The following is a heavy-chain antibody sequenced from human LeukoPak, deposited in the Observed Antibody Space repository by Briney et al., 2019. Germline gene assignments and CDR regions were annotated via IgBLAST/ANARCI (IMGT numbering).Heavy chain of an antibody. D-gene: IGHD4-17*01. J-gene: IGHJ4*02. CDR3: ASHGDYNPHFDY. CDR2: ISTTSNYI. V-gene: IGHV3-21*06. Sequence: GGSLRLSCTASGFTFSSYSMNWVRQAPGMGLEWVSFISTTSNYIYYADSVKGRFTISRDNTKNSLYLQMNSLRVEDTAVYYCASHGDYNPHFDYWGQGTLVTVSS. CDR1: GFTFSSYS.